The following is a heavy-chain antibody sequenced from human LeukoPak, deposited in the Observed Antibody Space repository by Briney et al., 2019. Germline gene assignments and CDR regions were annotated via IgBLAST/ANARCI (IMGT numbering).Heavy chain of an antibody. V-gene: IGHV3-74*01. CDR3: AREFRVLPDM. J-gene: IGHJ3*02. Sequence: GGSLRLSCVASEFTFSSYWMHWVRQAPGKGLVWVSRINCDGSSTNYADSVKGRFTISRDNAKNTLYLQMNSLRAEDTAVYYCAREFRVLPDMWGQGKMVTVSS. D-gene: IGHD3-10*01. CDR1: EFTFSSYW. CDR2: INCDGSST.